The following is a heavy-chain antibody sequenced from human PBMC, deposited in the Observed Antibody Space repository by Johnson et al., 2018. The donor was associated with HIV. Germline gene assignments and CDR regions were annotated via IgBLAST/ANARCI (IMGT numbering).Heavy chain of an antibody. CDR3: AKPSTESAFDI. J-gene: IGHJ3*02. CDR1: GFTFSSYG. CDR2: IWYDGSNK. Sequence: QVQLVASGGGVVQPGRSLRLSCAASGFTFSSYGMHWVRQAPGKGLEWVAVIWYDGSNKYYADSVKGRFTISRDNSKNTLYLQMNSLRAEDTAVYYCAKPSTESAFDIWGQGTMVTVSS. D-gene: IGHD1-1*01. V-gene: IGHV3-33*06.